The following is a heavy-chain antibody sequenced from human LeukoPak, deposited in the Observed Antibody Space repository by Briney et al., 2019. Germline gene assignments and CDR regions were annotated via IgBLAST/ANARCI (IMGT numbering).Heavy chain of an antibody. Sequence: GASVKVSCKASGGTFSSYANSWVRQAPGQGLEWMGGIIPIFGTANYAQKFQGRVTITADESTSTAYMELSSLRSEDTAVYYCAADVGYYYDSRGTRDAFDIWGQGTMVSVSS. CDR2: IIPIFGTA. CDR3: AADVGYYYDSRGTRDAFDI. D-gene: IGHD3-22*01. J-gene: IGHJ3*02. CDR1: GGTFSSYA. V-gene: IGHV1-69*13.